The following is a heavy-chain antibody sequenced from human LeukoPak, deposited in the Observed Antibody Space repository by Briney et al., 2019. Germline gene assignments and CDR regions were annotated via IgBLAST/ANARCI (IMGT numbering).Heavy chain of an antibody. CDR1: GFTFSSYA. CDR3: TKEQGGYSYGHFDY. V-gene: IGHV3-23*01. J-gene: IGHJ4*02. Sequence: GGSLRLSCAASGFTFSSYAMSWVRQAPGKGLEWVSGITGTDGSTYYADSVKGRFTISRDNSRNTLYLQMDSLRAEDTAVYYCTKEQGGYSYGHFDYWGQGTLVTVSS. D-gene: IGHD5-18*01. CDR2: ITGTDGST.